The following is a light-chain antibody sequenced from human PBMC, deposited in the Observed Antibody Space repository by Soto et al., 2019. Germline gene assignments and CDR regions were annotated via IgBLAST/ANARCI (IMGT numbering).Light chain of an antibody. CDR1: QSVSSN. J-gene: IGKJ1*01. V-gene: IGKV3-15*01. CDR2: DTS. CDR3: QQYNNWPTWT. Sequence: EILMTQSPSTLAVSPGERATLSCGAGQSVSSNLAWYQQKPGQPPRLLIYDTSARATGVPARFSGSGSGTEFTLTISSLQYDDFAVHYCQQYNNWPTWTFGQGTKVDIK.